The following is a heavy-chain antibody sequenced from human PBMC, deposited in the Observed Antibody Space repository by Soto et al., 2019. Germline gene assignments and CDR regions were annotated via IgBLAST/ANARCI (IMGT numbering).Heavy chain of an antibody. CDR2: ITNDGSDK. CDR1: GFTFRTYG. D-gene: IGHD6-19*01. CDR3: AKYVYDTGWHLPFDA. J-gene: IGHJ5*02. V-gene: IGHV3-30*18. Sequence: QVQLVESGGGVVQPGRSLRLSCAASGFTFRTYGMHWVRQAPGKGLEWVAVITNDGSDKYYADSVKGRFAISRDNSLNTLFLQMNSLRDEDTAVYYCAKYVYDTGWHLPFDAWGQGTLVTVSS.